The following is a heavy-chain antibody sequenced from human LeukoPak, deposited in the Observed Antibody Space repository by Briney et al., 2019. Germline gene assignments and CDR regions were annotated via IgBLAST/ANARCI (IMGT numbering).Heavy chain of an antibody. Sequence: GASVKVSCKASGYTFTSYDINWVRQATGHGLEWMGWMNPNSGNTGYAQKLQGRVTMTRNTSISTAYMELSSLRSEDTALYYCARAATRWLLHNWFEPWGQGTLVTVSS. CDR3: ARAATRWLLHNWFEP. V-gene: IGHV1-8*01. CDR1: GYTFTSYD. CDR2: MNPNSGNT. D-gene: IGHD5-24*01. J-gene: IGHJ5*02.